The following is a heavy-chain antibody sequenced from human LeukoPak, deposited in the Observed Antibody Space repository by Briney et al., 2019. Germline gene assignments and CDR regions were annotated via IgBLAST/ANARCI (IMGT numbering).Heavy chain of an antibody. Sequence: ASVKVSCKASGYTFTSYGISWVRQAPGQGLEWMGWISAYNGNTNYAQKLQGRVTMTTDTSTSTAYMELRSLGSDDTAVYYCARDPQGGFSYYGSGSYYRDWGQGTLVTVSS. J-gene: IGHJ4*02. CDR3: ARDPQGGFSYYGSGSYYRD. CDR2: ISAYNGNT. V-gene: IGHV1-18*01. CDR1: GYTFTSYG. D-gene: IGHD3-10*01.